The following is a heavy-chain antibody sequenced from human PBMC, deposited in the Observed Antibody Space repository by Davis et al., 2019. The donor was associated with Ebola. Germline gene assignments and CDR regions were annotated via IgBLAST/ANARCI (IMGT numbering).Heavy chain of an antibody. Sequence: GSLRLSCAVYGASFSGYYWTWIRQPPGKGLEWIGEINHSGSTNYNPSLKSRVTISVDTSKNQFSLKLNSVTAADTAVYFCARGRTGSYRPRLDYWGQGTLVTVSS. CDR2: INHSGST. CDR1: GASFSGYY. CDR3: ARGRTGSYRPRLDY. D-gene: IGHD1-26*01. J-gene: IGHJ4*02. V-gene: IGHV4-34*01.